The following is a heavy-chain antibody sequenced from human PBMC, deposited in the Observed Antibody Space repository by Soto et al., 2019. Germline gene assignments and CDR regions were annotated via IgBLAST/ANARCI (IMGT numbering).Heavy chain of an antibody. CDR1: GGSTSRYY. CDR2: MYNTGST. D-gene: IGHD2-21*02. V-gene: IGHV4-59*01. Sequence: SENLSLTCTVSGGSTSRYYRSWIRHPPGKGLEWIGYMYNTGSTIYNPSLKSRVTISVDTSKNQFSLKLNSVTAADTAVYYCARDLWGYCGADCYPLDVWGQGTTVTVS. CDR3: ARDLWGYCGADCYPLDV. J-gene: IGHJ6*02.